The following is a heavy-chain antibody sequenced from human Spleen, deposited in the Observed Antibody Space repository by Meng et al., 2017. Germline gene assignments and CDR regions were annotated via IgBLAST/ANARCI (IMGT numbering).Heavy chain of an antibody. D-gene: IGHD2-21*02. CDR1: DFTFSYSD. Sequence: GGSLRLSCAASDFTFSYSDVHWVRQASGKGLEWVGRIGTEVNRYATEYAASVKGRFTISRDDSRNTAFLQMNSLRAEDTAVYYCSRSFGDWQHAFDLWGQGTMVTVSS. CDR3: SRSFGDWQHAFDL. CDR2: IGTEVNRYAT. J-gene: IGHJ3*01. V-gene: IGHV3-73*01.